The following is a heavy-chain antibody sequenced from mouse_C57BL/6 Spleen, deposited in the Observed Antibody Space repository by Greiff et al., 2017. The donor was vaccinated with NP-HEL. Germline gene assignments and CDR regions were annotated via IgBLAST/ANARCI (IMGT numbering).Heavy chain of an antibody. Sequence: VQLQESGPGLVAPSQSLSITCTVSGFSLTSYGVDWVRQPPGKGLEWLGVIWGGGSTNYNSALMSRLSISKDNSKSQVFLKMNSRQTDDTAMYYCAKEGLRRGGIAYWGQGTLVTVSA. J-gene: IGHJ3*01. D-gene: IGHD2-2*01. CDR1: GFSLTSYG. CDR2: IWGGGST. V-gene: IGHV2-9*01. CDR3: AKEGLRRGGIAY.